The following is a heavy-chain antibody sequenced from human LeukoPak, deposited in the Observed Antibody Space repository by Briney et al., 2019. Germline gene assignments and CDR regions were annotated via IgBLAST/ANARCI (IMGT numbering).Heavy chain of an antibody. CDR3: AKDYLGITMVRGVIIKPPYYYYGMDV. V-gene: IGHV3-43*02. CDR1: GFTFDDYA. CDR2: ISGDGGST. Sequence: PGGSLRLSCAASGFTFDDYAMHWVRQAPGKGLEWVSLISGDGGSTYYADSVKGRFTISRDNSKNSLYLQMNSLRTEDTALYYCAKDYLGITMVRGVIIKPPYYYYGMDVWGQGTTVTVSS. D-gene: IGHD3-10*01. J-gene: IGHJ6*02.